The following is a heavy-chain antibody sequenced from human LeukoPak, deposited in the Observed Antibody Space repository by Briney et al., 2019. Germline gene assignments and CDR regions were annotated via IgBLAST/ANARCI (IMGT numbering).Heavy chain of an antibody. J-gene: IGHJ3*02. Sequence: ASVKVSCKASVYSFTVYYMHWVRQVPGQGLEWMGWINPSSGGTKFAQKFQGRVTMTRDTSISTAHMELSRLRSDDTAVYYCAREDASAFDIWGQGTMVTVSS. CDR2: INPSSGGT. CDR1: VYSFTVYY. CDR3: AREDASAFDI. V-gene: IGHV1-2*02.